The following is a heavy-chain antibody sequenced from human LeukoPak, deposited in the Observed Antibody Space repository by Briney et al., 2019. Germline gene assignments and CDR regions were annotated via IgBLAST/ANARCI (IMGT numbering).Heavy chain of an antibody. V-gene: IGHV4-34*01. Sequence: SETLSLTCAVYGGSFSGYYWSWIRQPPGKGLEWIGEINHSGSTNYNPSLKSRVTISVDTSKNQFSLKLSSVTAADTAVYYCARGLVVPAAVDYSGQGTLVTVSS. CDR2: INHSGST. D-gene: IGHD2-2*01. J-gene: IGHJ4*02. CDR1: GGSFSGYY. CDR3: ARGLVVPAAVDY.